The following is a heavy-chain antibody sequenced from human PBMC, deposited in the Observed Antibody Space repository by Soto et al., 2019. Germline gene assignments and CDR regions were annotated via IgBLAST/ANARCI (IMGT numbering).Heavy chain of an antibody. CDR3: AGTSSLQWYYMEV. CDR2: TYYRSRWYN. V-gene: IGHV6-1*01. J-gene: IGHJ6*03. CDR1: GDSVSSNSAA. Sequence: PSQTLSLTCVISGDSVSSNSAAWNWIRQSPSRGLEWLGRTYYRSRWYNDYAVSVRSRITVNADTSKNQFSLHLNSVTPEDTAVYYFAGTSSLQWYYMEVWDKGTTVTVSS. D-gene: IGHD6-19*01.